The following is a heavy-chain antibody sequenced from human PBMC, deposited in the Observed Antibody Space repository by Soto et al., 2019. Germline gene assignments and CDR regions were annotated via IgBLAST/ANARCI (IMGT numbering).Heavy chain of an antibody. D-gene: IGHD6-13*01. J-gene: IGHJ6*02. Sequence: GGSLRLSCAASGFTFSSYGMHWVRQAPGKGLEWVAVISYDGSNKYYADSVKGRFTISRDNSKNTLYLQMNSLRAEDTAVYYCAKRKSSSWYQADYYYYGMDVWGQGTTVTVSS. CDR2: ISYDGSNK. CDR3: AKRKSSSWYQADYYYYGMDV. CDR1: GFTFSSYG. V-gene: IGHV3-30*18.